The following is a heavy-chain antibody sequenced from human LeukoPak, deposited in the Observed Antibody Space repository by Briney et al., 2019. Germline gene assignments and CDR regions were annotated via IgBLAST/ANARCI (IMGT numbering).Heavy chain of an antibody. CDR1: GYTFTSYA. D-gene: IGHD2-2*01. Sequence: SVKVSCKASGYTFTSYAISWVRQAPGQGLEWMGGIIPIFGAANYAQKFQGRVTITTDESTSTAYMELSSLRSEDTAVYYCARVARYCSSTSCYYYMDVWGKGTTVTVSS. CDR2: IIPIFGAA. J-gene: IGHJ6*03. CDR3: ARVARYCSSTSCYYYMDV. V-gene: IGHV1-69*05.